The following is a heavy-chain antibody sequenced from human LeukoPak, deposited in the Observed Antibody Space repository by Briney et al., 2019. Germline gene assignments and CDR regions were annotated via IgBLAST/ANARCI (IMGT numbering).Heavy chain of an antibody. CDR3: ARREYDYVWGRSPKIDY. CDR1: GGSISSSNW. J-gene: IGHJ4*02. D-gene: IGHD3-16*01. Sequence: SETLSLTCAVSGGSISSSNWWSWVRQPPGKGLEWIGEIYHSGSTNYNPSLRSRVTISVDKSKNQFSLKLSSVTAADTAVYYCARREYDYVWGRSPKIDYWGQGTLVTVSS. CDR2: IYHSGST. V-gene: IGHV4-4*02.